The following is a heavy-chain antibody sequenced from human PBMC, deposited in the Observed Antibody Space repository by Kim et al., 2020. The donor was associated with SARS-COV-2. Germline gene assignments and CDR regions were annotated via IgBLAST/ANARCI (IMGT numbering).Heavy chain of an antibody. CDR1: GFTFSSYA. CDR3: AKLGFYGDSVVDN. D-gene: IGHD4-17*01. V-gene: IGHV3-23*01. J-gene: IGHJ4*02. Sequence: GGSLRLSCAASGFTFSSYAMSWVRQAPGRGLIWVSSIGPSDGRTYYEDSLKGRFTISRDNTKNTLFLQMSSLRVEDTAIYYCAKLGFYGDSVVDNWGQGTLVTVSS. CDR2: IGPSDGRT.